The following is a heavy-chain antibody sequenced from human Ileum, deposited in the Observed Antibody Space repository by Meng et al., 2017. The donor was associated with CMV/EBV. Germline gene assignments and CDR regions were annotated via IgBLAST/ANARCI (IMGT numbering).Heavy chain of an antibody. J-gene: IGHJ4*02. V-gene: IGHV4-39*07. CDR1: GGPISSGPCS. D-gene: IGHD1-26*01. CDR2: MYFSGLA. Sequence: QIPPQEWGPGSVPPAVTLSLICTASGGPISSGPCSWAWVRQPPGKRVEWIGSMYFSGLADYNPSLKSRVTMSLLATQMQFSLRLTSVTAADAAVYFCARDRSNKWFYYWGQGTLVTVSS. CDR3: ARDRSNKWFYY.